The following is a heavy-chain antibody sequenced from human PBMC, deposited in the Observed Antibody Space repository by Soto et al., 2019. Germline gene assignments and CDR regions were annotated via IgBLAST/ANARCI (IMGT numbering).Heavy chain of an antibody. CDR1: GGSISSYY. V-gene: IGHV4-59*01. CDR3: ARHIAAAGNDAFDI. CDR2: IYYSGST. J-gene: IGHJ3*02. Sequence: SETLSLTCTVSGGSISSYYWSWIRQPPGKGLEWIGYIYYSGSTNYNPSLKSRVTISVDTSKNQFSLKLSSVTAADTAVYYCARHIAAAGNDAFDIWGQGTMVTVS. D-gene: IGHD6-13*01.